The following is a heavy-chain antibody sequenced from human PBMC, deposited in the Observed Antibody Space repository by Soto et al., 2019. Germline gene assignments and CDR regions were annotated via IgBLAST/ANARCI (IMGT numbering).Heavy chain of an antibody. CDR2: IYYSGST. Sequence: QVQLQESGPGLVKPSQTLSLTCTVSGGSISSGDYYWSWIRQPPGKGLEWIGCIYYSGSTYYNPSLKSRVTISVDTSKNQFSLKLSSVTAADTAVYYCAREQSDRDYGDHIYYYGMDVWGQGTTVTVSS. J-gene: IGHJ6*02. CDR1: GGSISSGDYY. V-gene: IGHV4-30-4*01. D-gene: IGHD4-17*01. CDR3: AREQSDRDYGDHIYYYGMDV.